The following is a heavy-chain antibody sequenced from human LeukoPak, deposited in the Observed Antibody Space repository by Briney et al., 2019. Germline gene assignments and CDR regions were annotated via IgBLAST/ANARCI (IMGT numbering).Heavy chain of an antibody. CDR2: IWSDGSTK. Sequence: GGSLRLSCVASGFTFSSYGMHWVRQAPGKGLEWVAIIWSDGSTKYYVGSVKGRFTISRDSSKSTLYLQMNSLRHEDTAVYYCARAAYNSSPDYWGQGTLVTVSS. D-gene: IGHD6-13*01. V-gene: IGHV3-33*01. CDR3: ARAAYNSSPDY. J-gene: IGHJ4*02. CDR1: GFTFSSYG.